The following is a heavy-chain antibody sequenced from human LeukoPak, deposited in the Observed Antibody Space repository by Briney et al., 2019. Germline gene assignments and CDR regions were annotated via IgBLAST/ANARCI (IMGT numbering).Heavy chain of an antibody. CDR2: INHSGST. J-gene: IGHJ4*02. CDR1: GGSFSGCY. Sequence: SETLSLTCAVYGGSFSGCYWSWIRQPPGKGLEWIGEINHSGSTNYNPSLKSRVTISVDTSKNQFSLKLSSVTAADTAVYYCARGPMVDYYDGSGYYYFDPWGQGTLVTVSS. CDR3: ARGPMVDYYDGSGYYYFDP. D-gene: IGHD3-22*01. V-gene: IGHV4-34*01.